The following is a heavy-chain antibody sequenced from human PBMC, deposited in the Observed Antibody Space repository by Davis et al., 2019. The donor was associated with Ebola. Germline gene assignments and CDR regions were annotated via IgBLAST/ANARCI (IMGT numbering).Heavy chain of an antibody. Sequence: PLETLSLTCTVSGGSISSYYWSWIRQPPGKGLEWIGYIYYSGSTNYNPSLKSRVTISVDTSKNQFSLKLSSVTAADTAVYYCARQGSNQRWTDYYYYYYMDVWGKGTTVTVSS. V-gene: IGHV4-59*01. D-gene: IGHD4-23*01. CDR2: IYYSGST. CDR1: GGSISSYY. CDR3: ARQGSNQRWTDYYYYYYMDV. J-gene: IGHJ6*03.